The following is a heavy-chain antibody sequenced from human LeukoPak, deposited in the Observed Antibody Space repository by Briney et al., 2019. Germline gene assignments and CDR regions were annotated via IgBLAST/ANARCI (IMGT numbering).Heavy chain of an antibody. CDR2: TLYDGSDK. Sequence: GGPLRLSCAASGFNFRSYSMHWVRQAPGKGLEWVAVTLYDGSDKDFADSVKGRFTISRDNSKNTQFLQMNSLRTEDTAVYYCVRRGYLYESGGQGYPGLDFWGQGTQVTVSS. CDR3: VRRGYLYESGGQGYPGLDF. D-gene: IGHD3-22*01. CDR1: GFNFRSYS. J-gene: IGHJ4*02. V-gene: IGHV3-30-3*01.